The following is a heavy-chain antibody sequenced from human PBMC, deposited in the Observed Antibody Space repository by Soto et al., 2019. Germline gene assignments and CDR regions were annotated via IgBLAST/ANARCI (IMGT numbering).Heavy chain of an antibody. CDR3: ARRGESWGSYAFDI. CDR1: GYSFTSYW. Sequence: GESLKISCKGSGYSFTSYWIGWVRQMPGKGLEWMGIIYPGDSDTRYSPSFQGQVTISADKSCSTAYLQWSSLKASDTAMYYYARRGESWGSYAFDIWDQGTMVTVSS. CDR2: IYPGDSDT. J-gene: IGHJ3*02. V-gene: IGHV5-51*01. D-gene: IGHD3-16*01.